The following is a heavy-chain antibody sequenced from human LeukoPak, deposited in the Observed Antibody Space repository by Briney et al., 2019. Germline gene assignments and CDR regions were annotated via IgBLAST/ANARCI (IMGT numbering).Heavy chain of an antibody. V-gene: IGHV3-21*01. CDR3: ARDGSPPYYHILTGYYPYYYYYGMDV. CDR1: GFTFSSYS. J-gene: IGHJ6*02. CDR2: ISSSSSYI. D-gene: IGHD3-9*01. Sequence: GGSLRLSCAASGFTFSSYSMNWVRQTPGKGLEWVSSISSSSSYIYYADSVKGRFTISRDNAKNSLYLQMNSLRAEDTAVYYCARDGSPPYYHILTGYYPYYYYYGMDVWGQGTTVTVSS.